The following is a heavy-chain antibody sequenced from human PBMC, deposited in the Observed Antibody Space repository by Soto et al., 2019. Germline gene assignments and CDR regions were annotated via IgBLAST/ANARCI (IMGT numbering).Heavy chain of an antibody. CDR3: ARVSVVVATSGGFDP. CDR2: IYYSGST. CDR1: GGSISSSSYY. V-gene: IGHV4-39*01. D-gene: IGHD2-15*01. Sequence: PSETLSLTCTVSGGSISSSSYYWGWIRQPPGKGLEWIGSIYYSGSTYYNPSLKSRVTISVDTSKNQFSLKLSSVTAADTAVYYCARVSVVVATSGGFDPWGQGTLVTVSS. J-gene: IGHJ5*02.